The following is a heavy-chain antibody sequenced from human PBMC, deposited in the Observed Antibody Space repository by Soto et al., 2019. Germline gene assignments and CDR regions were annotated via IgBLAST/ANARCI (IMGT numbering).Heavy chain of an antibody. CDR3: ARDTSGWSLNGLDV. J-gene: IGHJ6*02. Sequence: QVDLVQSGAEVKKPGASVTISCKASGSAITRYYIHWVRQAPGRGLGWMGIINPGGGSARYAQKFQDRVTIDKDTSTGTVYRDLRSLRTEDTAVYYWARDTSGWSLNGLDVWGQGTTVNVSS. V-gene: IGHV1-46*01. CDR1: GSAITRYY. CDR2: INPGGGSA. D-gene: IGHD6-19*01.